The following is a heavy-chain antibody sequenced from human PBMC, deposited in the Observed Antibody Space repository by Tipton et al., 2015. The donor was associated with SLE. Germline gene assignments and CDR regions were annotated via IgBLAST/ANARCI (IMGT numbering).Heavy chain of an antibody. CDR3: ARDMIVVRDAFDI. CDR1: GGSVSSGSYY. Sequence: TLSLTCTVSGGSVSSGSYYWSWIRQPPGKGLEWIGYIYYSGSTNYNPSLKSRVTISVDTSKNQFSLKLSSVTAADTAVYYCARDMIVVRDAFDIWGQGTMVTVSS. V-gene: IGHV4-61*01. CDR2: IYYSGST. J-gene: IGHJ3*02. D-gene: IGHD3-22*01.